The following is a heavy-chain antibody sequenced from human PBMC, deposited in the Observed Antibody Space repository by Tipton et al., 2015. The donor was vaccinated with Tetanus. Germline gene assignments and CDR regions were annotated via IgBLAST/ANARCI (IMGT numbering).Heavy chain of an antibody. J-gene: IGHJ6*02. CDR2: VWYDGTRK. D-gene: IGHD4-17*01. CDR1: GFTFSTHG. CDR3: ARRTGMDV. Sequence: SLRLSCAASGFTFSTHGMHWVRQAPGKGLEWVALVWYDGTRKYYTESVEGRFTISRDNSKNTLYLQMNSLRAEDTAVYYCARRTGMDVWGQGTTVTVSS. V-gene: IGHV3-33*01.